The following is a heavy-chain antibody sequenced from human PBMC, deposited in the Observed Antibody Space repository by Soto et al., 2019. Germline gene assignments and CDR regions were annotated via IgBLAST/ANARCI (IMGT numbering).Heavy chain of an antibody. J-gene: IGHJ4*02. CDR1: GGSISSSRFY. CDR2: IFYSGRT. V-gene: IGHV4-39*01. Sequence: QLQLQESGPGLVKPSETLSLTCTVSGGSISSSRFYWGWIRQPPGKGLEWIGSIFYSGRTYYNPSLKSRVTISVDTSKNQFSLKLSSVTAADTALYFCARHRSGWDNLDYWGQGTLVTVSS. D-gene: IGHD6-19*01. CDR3: ARHRSGWDNLDY.